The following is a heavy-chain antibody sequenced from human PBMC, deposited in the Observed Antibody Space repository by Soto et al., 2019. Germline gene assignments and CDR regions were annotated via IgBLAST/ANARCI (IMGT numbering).Heavy chain of an antibody. V-gene: IGHV1-69*02. D-gene: IGHD3-22*01. J-gene: IGHJ4*02. CDR2: IIPILGIA. CDR1: GGTFSSYT. Sequence: QVQLVQSGAEVKKPGSSVKVSCKASGGTFSSYTISWVRQAPGQGLEWMGRIIPILGIANYAQKFQGRVTLTADKSTSTAYIELGSLTSDDTAVYYGASDSEAGYTGGGGQGTLVTVSS. CDR3: ASDSEAGYTGG.